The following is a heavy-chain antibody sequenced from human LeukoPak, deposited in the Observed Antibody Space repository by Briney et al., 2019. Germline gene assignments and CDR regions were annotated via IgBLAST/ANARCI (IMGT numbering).Heavy chain of an antibody. Sequence: GGSLRLSRAASGFIFSSYWMSWVRQAPGKGLEWVAVIWYDGSKKYYADSVKGRFTISRDNSKNTLYLQMNSLRAEDTAVYYCARDITGYFDYWGQGTLVTVSS. D-gene: IGHD1-14*01. CDR3: ARDITGYFDY. V-gene: IGHV3-33*08. CDR2: IWYDGSKK. J-gene: IGHJ4*02. CDR1: GFIFSSYW.